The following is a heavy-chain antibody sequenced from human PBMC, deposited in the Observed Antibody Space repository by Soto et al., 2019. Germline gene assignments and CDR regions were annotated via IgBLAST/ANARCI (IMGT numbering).Heavy chain of an antibody. CDR1: GGTFSSYA. Sequence: QVQLVQSGAEVKKPGSSVKVSCKASGGTFSSYAISWVRQAPGQGLEWMGGIIPIFGTANYAQKFQGRVTITADESTRTAYVELSSLRSEDMAVYYCARGRAYSSSWFNWFDPWGQGTLVTVSS. CDR3: ARGRAYSSSWFNWFDP. CDR2: IIPIFGTA. J-gene: IGHJ5*02. D-gene: IGHD6-13*01. V-gene: IGHV1-69*12.